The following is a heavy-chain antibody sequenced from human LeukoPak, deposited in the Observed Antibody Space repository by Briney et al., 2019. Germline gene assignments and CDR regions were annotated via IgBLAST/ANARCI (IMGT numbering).Heavy chain of an antibody. CDR1: GGSISSSSYY. Sequence: SETLSLTCTVSGGSISSSSYYWGWIRQPPGKGLEWIGSIYYSGSTYYNPSLKSRVSMSVDTSKNQFSLKLSSVTAADTAVYYCARDRPPDFGVVTSSYYYYMDVWGKGTTVTVSS. CDR2: IYYSGST. V-gene: IGHV4-39*07. CDR3: ARDRPPDFGVVTSSYYYYMDV. J-gene: IGHJ6*03. D-gene: IGHD3-3*01.